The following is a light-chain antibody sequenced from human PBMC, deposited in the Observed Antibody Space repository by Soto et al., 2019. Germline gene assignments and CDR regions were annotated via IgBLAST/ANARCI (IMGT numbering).Light chain of an antibody. J-gene: IGLJ2*01. V-gene: IGLV2-8*01. Sequence: QSVLTQPPSASGSPGQSVTISCTGTSNDVGGYKYVSWYQQHPGKAPKLMIYEVTQRPSGIPDRFSGSKSGNTAYLTVSGLQADDEADYFCSSYEGTNDYVVFGGGTKLNVL. CDR2: EVT. CDR1: SNDVGGYKY. CDR3: SSYEGTNDYVV.